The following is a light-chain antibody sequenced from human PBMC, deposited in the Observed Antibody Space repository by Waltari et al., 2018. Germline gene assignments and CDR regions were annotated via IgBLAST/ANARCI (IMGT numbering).Light chain of an antibody. Sequence: QSALTQPASVSGSPGPSITIPCTGTSSAVGGYNYVSWYQQHPGTTPKLIIFDVNRRPSGVSHRFSGSKSGNTASLTISGLQAEDEADYYCGSYTTRATHVFGIGTKVTVL. CDR2: DVN. V-gene: IGLV2-14*03. CDR3: GSYTTRATHV. CDR1: SSAVGGYNY. J-gene: IGLJ1*01.